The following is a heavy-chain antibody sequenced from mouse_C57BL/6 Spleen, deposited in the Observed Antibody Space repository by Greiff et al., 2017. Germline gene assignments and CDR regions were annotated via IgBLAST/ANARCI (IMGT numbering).Heavy chain of an antibody. D-gene: IGHD2-5*01. V-gene: IGHV5-6*01. CDR3: ARHRSNHGDAMDY. J-gene: IGHJ4*01. CDR2: ISSGGSYT. CDR1: GFTFSSYG. Sequence: EVQVVESGGDLVKPGGSLKLSCAASGFTFSSYGMSWVRQTPDKRLEWVATISSGGSYTYYPDSVKGRFTISRDNAKNTLYLQMSSLKSEDTAMYYCARHRSNHGDAMDYWGQGTSVTVSS.